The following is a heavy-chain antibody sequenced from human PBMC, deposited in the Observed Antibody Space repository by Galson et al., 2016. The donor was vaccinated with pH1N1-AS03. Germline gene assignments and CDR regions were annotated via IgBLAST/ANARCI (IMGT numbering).Heavy chain of an antibody. D-gene: IGHD6-6*01. V-gene: IGHV6-1*01. Sequence: CAISGDSVSSNSAAWNWIRQSPSRGLEWLGRTHYRSKWYNDYAVSVKSRITINPDTSKNQFSLQLNSVTPEDTAVYYCARGHYSSSFYWFDPWGQGTLVTVSS. CDR1: GDSVSSNSAA. J-gene: IGHJ5*02. CDR2: THYRSKWYN. CDR3: ARGHYSSSFYWFDP.